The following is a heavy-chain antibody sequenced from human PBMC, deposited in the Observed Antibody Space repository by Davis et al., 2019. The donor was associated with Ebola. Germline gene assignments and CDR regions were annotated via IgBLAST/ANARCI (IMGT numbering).Heavy chain of an antibody. CDR3: ARGGRNEYSSSYE. V-gene: IGHV1-8*02. CDR2: MNPNSGNT. Sequence: ASVKVSCKASGYTFTSYGISWVRQATGQGLEWMGWMNPNSGNTGYAQKFQGRVTMTRNTSISTAYMELSSLRSEDTAVYYCARGGRNEYSSSYEWGQGTLVTVSS. D-gene: IGHD6-6*01. J-gene: IGHJ4*02. CDR1: GYTFTSYG.